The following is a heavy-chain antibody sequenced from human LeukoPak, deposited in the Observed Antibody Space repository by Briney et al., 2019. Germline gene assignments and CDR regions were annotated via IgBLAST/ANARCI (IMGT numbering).Heavy chain of an antibody. V-gene: IGHV5-51*01. J-gene: IGHJ4*02. Sequence: GESLKISCKGSGYSYPTYWIAWVCQMPGKGLEWMGIIYPDESNIRYSPSFQGQVTISADKSISTAYLQWSSLKASDTAMYYCARPPSRGYSSSFEYWGQGTLVTVSS. CDR3: ARPPSRGYSSSFEY. D-gene: IGHD2-2*03. CDR2: IYPDESNI. CDR1: GYSYPTYW.